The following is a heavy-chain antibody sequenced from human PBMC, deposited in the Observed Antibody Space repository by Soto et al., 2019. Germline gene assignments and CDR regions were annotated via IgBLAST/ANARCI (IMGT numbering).Heavy chain of an antibody. CDR3: AKDRAYSSSSSNWFDP. CDR1: GFTFSSYA. CDR2: ISGSGGST. Sequence: GGSLRLSCAASGFTFSSYAMSWVRKAPGKGLEWVSAISGSGGSTYYADSVKGRFTISRDNSKNTLYLQMNSLRAEDTAVYYCAKDRAYSSSSSNWFDPWGQGTLVTVSS. D-gene: IGHD6-6*01. V-gene: IGHV3-23*01. J-gene: IGHJ5*02.